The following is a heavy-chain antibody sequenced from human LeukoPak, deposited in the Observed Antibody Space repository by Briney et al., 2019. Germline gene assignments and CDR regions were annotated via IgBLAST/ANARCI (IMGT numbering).Heavy chain of an antibody. D-gene: IGHD6-25*01. V-gene: IGHV3-15*01. J-gene: IGHJ4*02. CDR2: LKSKRDGGTI. CDR3: TTVGSAWNFDY. Sequence: GGSLRHSCAASGFTFSNAWMTWVRQAPGKGLEWVARLKSKRDGGTIDYAAPVKGRFTISRDDSKDTLYLQMNSLEIEDAAVYYCTTVGSAWNFDYWGQGTLVTVSS. CDR1: GFTFSNAW.